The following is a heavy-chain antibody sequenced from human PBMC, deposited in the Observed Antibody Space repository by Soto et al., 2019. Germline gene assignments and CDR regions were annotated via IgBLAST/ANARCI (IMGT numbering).Heavy chain of an antibody. D-gene: IGHD3-10*01. V-gene: IGHV3-23*01. CDR1: GFTFNNSA. J-gene: IGHJ4*02. Sequence: EVQLLDSGGGLVQPGGSLRLSCAASGFTFNNSAMTWVRQAPGKGLEWVSAISGGGDTTSYADSVTGRFTVSRDGSKNTLYMQMSSLRAEDTALYYCAKGRGGSGSLTPRVDFWGQGTLVTVSS. CDR3: AKGRGGSGSLTPRVDF. CDR2: ISGGGDTT.